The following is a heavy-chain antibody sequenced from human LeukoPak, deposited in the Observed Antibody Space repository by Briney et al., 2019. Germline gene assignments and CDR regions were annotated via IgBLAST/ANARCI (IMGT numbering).Heavy chain of an antibody. CDR3: ARDLLAVPYGDWFDP. D-gene: IGHD6-19*01. V-gene: IGHV4-4*07. J-gene: IGHJ5*02. CDR2: IYTSGST. Sequence: SETLSLTCTVSGGSISSYYWSWIRQPAGKGLEWIGRIYTSGSTNYNSSLKSRVTMSVDTSKNQFSLKLSSVTAADTAVYYCARDLLAVPYGDWFDPWGQGTLVTVSS. CDR1: GGSISSYY.